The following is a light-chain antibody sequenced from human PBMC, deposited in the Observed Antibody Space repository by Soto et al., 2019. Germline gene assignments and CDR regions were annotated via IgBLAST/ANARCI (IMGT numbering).Light chain of an antibody. Sequence: DIQMTQSPSTLSASVGDRVTITCRASQNINNLLAWYQQKPGKAPNLLIYKASSLESGVPSRFSGSGYGTEFTLTISSLPTEDFATFYCQQYSTYSRAFGQGTKVEIK. CDR1: QNINNL. CDR2: KAS. V-gene: IGKV1-5*03. J-gene: IGKJ1*01. CDR3: QQYSTYSRA.